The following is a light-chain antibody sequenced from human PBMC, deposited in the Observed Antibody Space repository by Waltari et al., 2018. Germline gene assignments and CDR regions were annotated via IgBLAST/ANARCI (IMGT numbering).Light chain of an antibody. CDR1: QSIGSN. CDR2: GAS. V-gene: IGKV3-15*01. Sequence: EMVMTQSPASLSVSPGDRVTLSCRASQSIGSNLAWYQKRPGQAPRFLIYGASTRATGIPDRFTGSASGTEFTLTMSSLQSEDFAVYYCQQYNNWPPGCTFGQGTKLEIK. CDR3: QQYNNWPPGCT. J-gene: IGKJ2*02.